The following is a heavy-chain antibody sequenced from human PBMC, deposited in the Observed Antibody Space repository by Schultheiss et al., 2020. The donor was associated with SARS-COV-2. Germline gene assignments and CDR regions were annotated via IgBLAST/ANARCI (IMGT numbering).Heavy chain of an antibody. Sequence: ASVKVSCKASGYTFTGYYMHWVRQAPGQGLEWMGWISAYNGNTNYAQKFQGRVTMTTDTSTSTAYMELRSLRSDDTAVYYCARSPSPYYYDSSGYSYAFDIWGQGTMVTVSS. CDR1: GYTFTGYY. CDR2: ISAYNGNT. J-gene: IGHJ3*02. D-gene: IGHD3-22*01. V-gene: IGHV1-18*04. CDR3: ARSPSPYYYDSSGYSYAFDI.